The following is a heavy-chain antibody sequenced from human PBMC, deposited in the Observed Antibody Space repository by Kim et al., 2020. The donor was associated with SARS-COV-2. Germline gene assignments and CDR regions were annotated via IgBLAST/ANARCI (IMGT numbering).Heavy chain of an antibody. D-gene: IGHD6-13*01. CDR2: ISSSSSTI. J-gene: IGHJ4*02. CDR3: ARGQLVRAFDY. CDR1: GFTFSSYS. V-gene: IGHV3-48*04. Sequence: GGSLRLSCAASGFTFSSYSMNWVRQAPGKGLEWVSYISSSSSTIYYADSVKGRFTISRDNAKNSLYLQMNSLRAEDTAVYYCARGQLVRAFDYWGQGTLVTVSS.